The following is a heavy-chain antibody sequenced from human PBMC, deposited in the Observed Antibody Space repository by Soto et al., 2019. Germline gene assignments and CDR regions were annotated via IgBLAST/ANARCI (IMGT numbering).Heavy chain of an antibody. D-gene: IGHD5-12*01. CDR2: IWYDGSNK. V-gene: IGHV3-33*06. CDR1: GFTFSSYG. Sequence: GGSLRLSCAASGFTFSSYGMHWVRQAPGKGLEWVAVIWYDGSNKYYADSVKGRFTISRDNSKNTLYLQMNSLRAEDTAVYYCAKPPSIMGVATKIWGIFDYWGQGTLVTVSS. J-gene: IGHJ4*02. CDR3: AKPPSIMGVATKIWGIFDY.